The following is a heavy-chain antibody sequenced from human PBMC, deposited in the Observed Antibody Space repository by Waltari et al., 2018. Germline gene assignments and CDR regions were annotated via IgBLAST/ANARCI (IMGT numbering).Heavy chain of an antibody. CDR1: GFKFSSYG. J-gene: IGHJ4*02. V-gene: IGHV3-23*01. CDR3: VKGALSAKKFDG. D-gene: IGHD6-19*01. Sequence: EVQLLESGGGLIQPGGTLRLTCGATGFKFSSYGMSWVGQAPGKGLEWVSVISDSGGTKYYADFVKGRFTISRDNSKNTLQMQMNSLTAEDTAVYYCVKGALSAKKFDGWGQGILVTVSS. CDR2: ISDSGGTK.